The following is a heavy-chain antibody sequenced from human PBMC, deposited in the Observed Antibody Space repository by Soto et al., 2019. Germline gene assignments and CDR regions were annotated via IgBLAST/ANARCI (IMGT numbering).Heavy chain of an antibody. Sequence: GWSLRLSCASSVFTVSNNYMTWVRQAPGKGLEWVSVIYSGGTTYYADSVKGRFTISRDNSNNTLYLQMNTLRAEDTAMYYCARLAWTTRNFDYWGQGTLVTVSS. CDR3: ARLAWTTRNFDY. CDR1: VFTVSNNY. V-gene: IGHV3-53*01. D-gene: IGHD1-1*01. J-gene: IGHJ4*02. CDR2: IYSGGTT.